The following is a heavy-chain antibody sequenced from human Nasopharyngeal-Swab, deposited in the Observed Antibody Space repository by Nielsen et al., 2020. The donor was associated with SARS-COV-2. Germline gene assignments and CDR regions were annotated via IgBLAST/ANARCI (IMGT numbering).Heavy chain of an antibody. V-gene: IGHV1-18*01. CDR1: GYTFTSYG. D-gene: IGHD5-12*01. CDR2: ISAYNGNT. CDR3: AAGATIRASYYYYYYMDV. Sequence: ASVKVSCKASGYTFTSYGISWVRQAPGQGLEWMGWISAYNGNTNYAQKFQERVTITRDMSTSTAYMELSSLRSEDTAVYYCAAGATIRASYYYYYYMDVWGKGTTVTVSS. J-gene: IGHJ6*03.